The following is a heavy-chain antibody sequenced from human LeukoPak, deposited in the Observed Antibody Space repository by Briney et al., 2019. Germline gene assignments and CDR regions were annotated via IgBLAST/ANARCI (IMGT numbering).Heavy chain of an antibody. Sequence: PGGSLRLSCAASGFTFSDYYMSWIRQAPGKGLEWVSYISSSGSTIYYADSVKGRFTISRDNAKNSLYLQTNSLRAEDTAVYYCARFRGRIAAATIYYYYYMDVWGKGTTVTISS. J-gene: IGHJ6*03. CDR1: GFTFSDYY. CDR2: ISSSGSTI. V-gene: IGHV3-11*01. D-gene: IGHD6-13*01. CDR3: ARFRGRIAAATIYYYYYMDV.